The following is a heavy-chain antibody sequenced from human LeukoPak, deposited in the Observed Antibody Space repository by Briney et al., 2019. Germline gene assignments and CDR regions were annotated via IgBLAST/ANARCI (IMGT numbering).Heavy chain of an antibody. Sequence: ASETLSLTCAVYGGSFSGYYWSWIRQPPGKGLEWIGEINHSGSTNYNPSLKSQVTISVDTSKNQFSLKLSSVTAADTAVYYCARGGKDDSSGYFDYWGQGTLVTVSS. J-gene: IGHJ4*02. CDR2: INHSGST. CDR3: ARGGKDDSSGYFDY. D-gene: IGHD3-22*01. V-gene: IGHV4-34*01. CDR1: GGSFSGYY.